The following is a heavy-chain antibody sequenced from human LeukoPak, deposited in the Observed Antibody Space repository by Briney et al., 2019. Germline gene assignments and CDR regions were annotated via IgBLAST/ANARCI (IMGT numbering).Heavy chain of an antibody. J-gene: IGHJ5*02. CDR3: AKRRYDTSSLDWSDP. V-gene: IGHV3-23*01. CDR2: ISATGANT. CDR1: GFTFSSYG. D-gene: IGHD6-13*01. Sequence: GGTLRLSCAASGFTFSSYGMSWVRQAPGKGLEWVSTISATGANTYYADSVKGRFTISRDNSKSTLYLQMNSLRVEDAAVYYCAKRRYDTSSLDWSDPWGQGTLVTVSS.